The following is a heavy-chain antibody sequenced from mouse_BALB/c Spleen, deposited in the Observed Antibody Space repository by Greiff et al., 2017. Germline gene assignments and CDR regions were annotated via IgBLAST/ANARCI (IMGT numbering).Heavy chain of an antibody. CDR3: ARRDYYGSSYDAMDY. CDR2: INPSSGYT. J-gene: IGHJ4*01. V-gene: IGHV1-4*01. D-gene: IGHD1-1*01. Sequence: QVQLQQSGAELARPGASVKMSCKASGYTFTSYTMHWVKQRPGQGLEWIGYINPSSGYTNYNQKFKDKATLTADKSSSTAYMQLSSLTSEDSAVYYCARRDYYGSSYDAMDYWGQGTSVTVSS. CDR1: GYTFTSYT.